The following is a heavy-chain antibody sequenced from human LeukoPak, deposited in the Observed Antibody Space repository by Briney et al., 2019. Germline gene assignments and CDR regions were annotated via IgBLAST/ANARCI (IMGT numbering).Heavy chain of an antibody. CDR1: GGSISSYY. CDR2: ISYSGST. Sequence: SETLSLTCTVSGGSISSYYWSWIRQPPGKGLEWIGYISYSGSTNYNPSLKSRVTISVDRSKNQFSLKLSSVTAADTAVYYCARDLGGSEIGNWFDPWGQGTLVTVSS. CDR3: ARDLGGSEIGNWFDP. V-gene: IGHV4-59*12. D-gene: IGHD3-10*01. J-gene: IGHJ5*02.